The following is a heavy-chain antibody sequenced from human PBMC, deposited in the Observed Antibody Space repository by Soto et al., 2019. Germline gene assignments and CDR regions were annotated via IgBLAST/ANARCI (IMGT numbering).Heavy chain of an antibody. V-gene: IGHV3-23*01. CDR2: ISGSGDST. Sequence: EVQLLESGGGLVQPGGSLRLSCAASGFSFSGYAMSWVRQAPGKGLEWVSAISGSGDSTYYADSVKGRFTISRDNSKYTLYLQMNSLRAEDTAVYFCAKYQFNYYDSSAYGAFDLWGQGTMVTVSS. D-gene: IGHD3-22*01. J-gene: IGHJ3*01. CDR3: AKYQFNYYDSSAYGAFDL. CDR1: GFSFSGYA.